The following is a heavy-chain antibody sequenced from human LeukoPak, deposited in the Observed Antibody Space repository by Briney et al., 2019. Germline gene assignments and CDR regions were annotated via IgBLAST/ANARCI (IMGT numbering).Heavy chain of an antibody. CDR1: GYTFTVSY. D-gene: IGHD3-22*01. J-gene: IGHJ4*01. CDR2: INPNSGGT. Sequence: ASVKVSFKASGYTFTVSYMHWVRQAPGQGLEWMGWINPNSGGTNYAQKFQGRVTMTRDTSISTAYMELSRLRSDDTAVYYCARDFGYYEIGGGYPFDHWGQPTPATVPS. CDR3: ARDFGYYEIGGGYPFDH. V-gene: IGHV1-2*02.